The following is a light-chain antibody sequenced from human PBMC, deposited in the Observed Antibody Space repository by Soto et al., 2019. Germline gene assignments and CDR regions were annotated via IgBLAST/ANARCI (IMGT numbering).Light chain of an antibody. Sequence: EIVLTQSPATLSLSPGERATLSCRASQSVGGFLAWYQQKSGQAPRLLIYDTSKRATGFPTRFSGSGSGTDFTLTISSLEPEDSAVYHCQHRRNWSPMYTFGQGTKLQIK. J-gene: IGKJ2*01. CDR2: DTS. CDR3: QHRRNWSPMYT. V-gene: IGKV3-11*01. CDR1: QSVGGF.